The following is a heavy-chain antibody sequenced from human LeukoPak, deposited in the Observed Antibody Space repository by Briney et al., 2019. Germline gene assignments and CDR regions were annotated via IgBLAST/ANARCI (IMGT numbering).Heavy chain of an antibody. V-gene: IGHV4-31*03. CDR1: GGSISSGGYY. CDR3: ARVRIVVVVAATSDAFDI. J-gene: IGHJ3*02. CDR2: IYYSGST. Sequence: SQTPSLTCTVSGGSISSGGYYWSWIRQHPGKGLEWIGYIYYSGSTYYNPSLKSRVTISVDTSKNQFSLKLSSVTAADTAVYYCARVRIVVVVAATSDAFDIWGQGTMVTVSS. D-gene: IGHD2-15*01.